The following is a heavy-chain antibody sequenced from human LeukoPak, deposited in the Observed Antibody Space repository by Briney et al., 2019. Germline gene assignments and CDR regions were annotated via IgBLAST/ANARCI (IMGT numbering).Heavy chain of an antibody. CDR3: ARNNYGDYDNYYYYGMDV. J-gene: IGHJ6*02. Sequence: GGSLRLSCAASGFTFSSYGMHWVRQAPGKGLEWVAVIWYDGSNKYYADSVKGRFTISRDNSKNTLYLQMNSLRAEDTAVYYCARNNYGDYDNYYYYGMDVWSQGTTVTVSS. D-gene: IGHD4-17*01. V-gene: IGHV3-33*01. CDR2: IWYDGSNK. CDR1: GFTFSSYG.